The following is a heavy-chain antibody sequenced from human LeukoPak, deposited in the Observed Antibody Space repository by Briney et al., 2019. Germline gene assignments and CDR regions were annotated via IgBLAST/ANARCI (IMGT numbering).Heavy chain of an antibody. V-gene: IGHV5-51*01. Sequence: GESLKISSKGSGYSFTSYWIGWVRQMPGKGLEWMGIIYPGDSDTRYSPSFQGQVTISADKSISTAYLQWSSLKASDTAIYYCARPLAAPSDAFDIWGQGTMVTVSS. CDR3: ARPLAAPSDAFDI. CDR2: IYPGDSDT. D-gene: IGHD6-13*01. CDR1: GYSFTSYW. J-gene: IGHJ3*02.